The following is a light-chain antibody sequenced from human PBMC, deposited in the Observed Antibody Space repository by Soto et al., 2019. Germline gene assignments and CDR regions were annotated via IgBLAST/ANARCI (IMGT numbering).Light chain of an antibody. CDR2: GAS. Sequence: EIVLTQSPGTLSLSPGERATLSCRASQSVSSSSLAWYQQRPGQAPRLLIYGASTRPTGIPDRFNGSGSGTDFTLTITRLESEDFAVYYCQQYGNSQFTFGPGTKVDIK. CDR3: QQYGNSQFT. CDR1: QSVSSSS. J-gene: IGKJ3*01. V-gene: IGKV3-20*01.